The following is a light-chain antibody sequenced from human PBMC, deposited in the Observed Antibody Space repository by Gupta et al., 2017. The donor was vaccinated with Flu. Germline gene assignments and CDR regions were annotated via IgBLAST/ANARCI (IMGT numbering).Light chain of an antibody. Sequence: PATLSVSPGERATLSCRASQSVSSNLAWYQQKPGQAPRLLIYGASTRATGIPARFSGSGSGTEFTLTISSLQSEDFAVYYCQQYNNWPSWTFGQGTKVEIK. J-gene: IGKJ1*01. CDR1: QSVSSN. CDR2: GAS. CDR3: QQYNNWPSWT. V-gene: IGKV3-15*01.